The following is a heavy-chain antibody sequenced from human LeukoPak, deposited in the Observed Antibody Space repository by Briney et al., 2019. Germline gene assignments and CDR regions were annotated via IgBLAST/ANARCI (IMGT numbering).Heavy chain of an antibody. Sequence: GGSLRLSCAASGFTFSSYAMNWVRQAPGKGLEWVSTISGGSNDIYHAEFVKGRFTISRDNSMNTLYLQMNSLRVEDTATYYCARDAPDRYYDSSGYQNFDYWGQGTLVTVSS. V-gene: IGHV3-23*01. CDR2: ISGGSNDI. CDR3: ARDAPDRYYDSSGYQNFDY. D-gene: IGHD3-22*01. J-gene: IGHJ4*02. CDR1: GFTFSSYA.